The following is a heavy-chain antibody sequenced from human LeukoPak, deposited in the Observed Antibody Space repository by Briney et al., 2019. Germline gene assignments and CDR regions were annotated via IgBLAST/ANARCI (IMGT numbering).Heavy chain of an antibody. Sequence: ASVKVPCKASGYIFTDYYMHWVRQAPGQGLEWMGWINPNSGGTNYAQKFQGRVTMTRDTSISTAYMELSRPRSDDAAVYYCARAISGSYYDYWGQGTLVAVSS. CDR2: INPNSGGT. D-gene: IGHD1-26*01. CDR1: GYIFTDYY. V-gene: IGHV1-2*02. J-gene: IGHJ4*02. CDR3: ARAISGSYYDY.